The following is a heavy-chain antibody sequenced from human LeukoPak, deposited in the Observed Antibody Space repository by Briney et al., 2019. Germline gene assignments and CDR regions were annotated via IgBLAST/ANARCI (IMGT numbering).Heavy chain of an antibody. V-gene: IGHV4-31*03. D-gene: IGHD2-2*01. CDR2: IYYSGST. CDR1: GGSISSGGYY. J-gene: IGHJ4*02. CDR3: ARVGAGGSSTSTLDY. Sequence: SETLSLTCTVSGGSISSGGYYWSWIRQHPGKGLEWIGYIYYSGSTYYNPSLKSRVTISVDTSKNQFSLKLSSVTAADTAVYYCARVGAGGSSTSTLDYWGQGTLVTVSS.